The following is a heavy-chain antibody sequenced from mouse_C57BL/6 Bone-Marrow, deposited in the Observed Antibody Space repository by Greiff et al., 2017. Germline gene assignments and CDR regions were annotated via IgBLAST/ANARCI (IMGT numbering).Heavy chain of an antibody. CDR2: ISSGGSYT. D-gene: IGHD6-1*01. J-gene: IGHJ3*01. Sequence: EVQLQESGGDLVKPGGSLKLSCAASGFTFSSYGMSWVRQTPDKRLEWVATISSGGSYTYYPDSVKGRFTISRDNAKNTRYRQMSSLKSEDTAMYYCARAPSVAYWGQGTLVTVAA. V-gene: IGHV5-6*01. CDR1: GFTFSSYG. CDR3: ARAPSVAY.